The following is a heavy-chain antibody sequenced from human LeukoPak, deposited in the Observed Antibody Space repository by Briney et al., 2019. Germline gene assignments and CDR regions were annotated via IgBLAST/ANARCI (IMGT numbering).Heavy chain of an antibody. J-gene: IGHJ1*01. CDR3: ARQYSSGWYKGYFQY. CDR2: INHSGST. Sequence: SETPSLTCGVNGGSFSGYYWSWIRQPPGKGLEWIGEINHSGSTNYNPSLKSRVTISVDTSKNQISLKLSSVTAADTAVYYCARQYSSGWYKGYFQYWGQGTLVTVSS. D-gene: IGHD6-19*01. V-gene: IGHV4-34*01. CDR1: GGSFSGYY.